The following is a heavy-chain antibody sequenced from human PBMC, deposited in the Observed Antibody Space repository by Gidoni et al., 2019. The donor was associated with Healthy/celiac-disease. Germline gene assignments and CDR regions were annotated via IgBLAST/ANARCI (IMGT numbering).Heavy chain of an antibody. CDR3: AKGILGYCSSTSCFNAFDI. D-gene: IGHD2-2*03. J-gene: IGHJ3*02. CDR2: ISGSGGST. CDR1: GFPFSSYA. V-gene: IGHV3-23*01. Sequence: EVQLLESGRGLVQPVGSLRLSCAASGFPFSSYAMSWVRQAPGKGLEWVSAISGSGGSTYYADAVKGRFTISRDNSNNTLYLQMNSLRAEDTAVYYCAKGILGYCSSTSCFNAFDIWGQGTMVTVSS.